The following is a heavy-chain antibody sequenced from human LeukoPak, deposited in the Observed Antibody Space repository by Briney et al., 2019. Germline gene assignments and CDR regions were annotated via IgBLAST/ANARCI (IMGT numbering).Heavy chain of an antibody. CDR3: ARIEWERLGRAFDI. CDR2: ISYDGSNK. Sequence: KPGGSLRLSCAASGFTFSSYAMHWVRQAPGKGLEWVAVISYDGSNKYYADSVKGRFTTSRDNSKNTLYLQMNSLRAEDTAVYYCARIEWERLGRAFDIWRQGTMVTVSS. D-gene: IGHD1-26*01. V-gene: IGHV3-30*04. CDR1: GFTFSSYA. J-gene: IGHJ3*02.